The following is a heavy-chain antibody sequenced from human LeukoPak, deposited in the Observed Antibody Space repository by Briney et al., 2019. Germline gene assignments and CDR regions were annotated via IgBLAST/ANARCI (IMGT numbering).Heavy chain of an antibody. J-gene: IGHJ4*02. CDR3: ARGGSGYDSNPYFDY. CDR1: GGSFSGYY. CDR2: INHSGST. Sequence: SETLSLTCAGYGGSFSGYYWSWIRQPPGKGLEWIGEINHSGSTNYNPSLTSRGTISVDTSKNQFSLKLSSVTAADTAVYYRARGGSGYDSNPYFDYWGQGTLVTVSS. V-gene: IGHV4-34*01. D-gene: IGHD5-12*01.